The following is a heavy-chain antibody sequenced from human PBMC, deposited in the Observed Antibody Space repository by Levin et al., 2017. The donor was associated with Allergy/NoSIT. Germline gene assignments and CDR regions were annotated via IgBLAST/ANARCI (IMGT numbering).Heavy chain of an antibody. J-gene: IGHJ4*02. CDR2: ISSGSSFT. CDR3: ASSPHGDAIDY. Sequence: PGGSLRLSCSASGFTFSDYYLFWIRQAPGRGLEWVSYISSGSSFTSYPDSVKGRFTIPRDNPKTSLYLHMNSLRDEDTAGYYWASSPHGDAIDYWGQGTLVTVSS. CDR1: GFTFSDYY. V-gene: IGHV3-11*03. D-gene: IGHD4-17*01.